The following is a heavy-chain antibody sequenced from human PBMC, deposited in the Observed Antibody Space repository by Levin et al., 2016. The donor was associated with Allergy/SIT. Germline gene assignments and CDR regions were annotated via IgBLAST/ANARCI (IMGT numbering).Heavy chain of an antibody. J-gene: IGHJ1*01. CDR3: ARDGQKYYYGSGAILH. V-gene: IGHV3-20*03. D-gene: IGHD3-10*01. Sequence: WIRQPPGKGLEWVSGINWNGGSTGYADSVKGRFTISRDNAKNSLYLQMNSLRAEDTALYYCARDGQKYYYGSGAILHWGQGTLVTVSS. CDR2: INWNGGST.